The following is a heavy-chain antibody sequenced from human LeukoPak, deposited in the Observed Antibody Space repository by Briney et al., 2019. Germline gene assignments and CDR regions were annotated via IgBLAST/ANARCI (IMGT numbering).Heavy chain of an antibody. CDR3: ARSGGRTAMVTDYYYYMDV. J-gene: IGHJ6*03. CDR2: IIPIFGTA. V-gene: IGHV1-69*13. CDR1: GGTFSSYA. D-gene: IGHD5-18*01. Sequence: SVKVSCKASGGTFSSYAISWVRQAPGQGLEWMGGIIPIFGTANYAQKFQGRVRITADESTSTAYMELSSLRSEDTAVYYCARSGGRTAMVTDYYYYMDVWGKGTTVTISS.